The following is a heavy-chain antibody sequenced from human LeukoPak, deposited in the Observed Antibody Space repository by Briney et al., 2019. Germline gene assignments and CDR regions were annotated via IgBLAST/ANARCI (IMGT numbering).Heavy chain of an antibody. D-gene: IGHD5-18*01. V-gene: IGHV3-30-3*01. Sequence: PGRALRLSCAASGFTFSLYARHWVRQAPGKGLEWVAVISFDGSKKYYADSVKGRFTISRDNSKNTLYLQMNSLRAEDTAVYYCASRKDTPHLPDYWGQGTLVTVSS. CDR3: ASRKDTPHLPDY. CDR2: ISFDGSKK. J-gene: IGHJ4*02. CDR1: GFTFSLYA.